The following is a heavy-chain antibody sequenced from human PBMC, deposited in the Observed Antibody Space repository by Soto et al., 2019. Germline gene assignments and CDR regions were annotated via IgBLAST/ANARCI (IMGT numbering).Heavy chain of an antibody. CDR2: MNPNSGNT. CDR1: GYPFTSYD. J-gene: IGHJ6*01. V-gene: IGHV1-8*01. D-gene: IGHD3-3*01. CDR3: ARRETYYDFWSGYFGTSGMDV. Sequence: GSVKVSFKASGYPFTSYDINFVRQATGQGLEWMGWMNPNSGNTGYAQKFHGRVTMTRNTSISTAYMELSSLRSEDTAVYYCARRETYYDFWSGYFGTSGMDVWGQGTTVTVSS.